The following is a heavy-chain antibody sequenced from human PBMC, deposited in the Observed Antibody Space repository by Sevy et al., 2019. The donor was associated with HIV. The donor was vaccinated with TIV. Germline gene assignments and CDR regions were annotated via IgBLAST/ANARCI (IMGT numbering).Heavy chain of an antibody. D-gene: IGHD3-10*01. CDR1: GGSISSYY. Sequence: SETLSLTCTVSGGSISSYYRSWIRQPPGKGLEWIGFIYYTGSTNYNPSLKSRVTISVDTSKNHFSLKLGSVTAADTAVYYCARGTGGPQYFDFWGQGTLVTVSS. CDR2: IYYTGST. V-gene: IGHV4-59*01. J-gene: IGHJ4*02. CDR3: ARGTGGPQYFDF.